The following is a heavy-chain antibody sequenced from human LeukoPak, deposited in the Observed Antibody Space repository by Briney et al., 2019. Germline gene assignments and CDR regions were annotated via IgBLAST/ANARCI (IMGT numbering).Heavy chain of an antibody. V-gene: IGHV1-69*01. CDR3: ARVVRNLEWLLSYYFDY. D-gene: IGHD3-3*01. CDR1: GGTFSSYA. CDR2: IIPIFGTA. Sequence: SVKVSCKATGGTFSSYAISWVRQAPGQGLEWMGGIIPIFGTANYAQKFQGRVTITADESTSTAYMELSSLRSEDTAVYYCARVVRNLEWLLSYYFDYWGQGTLVTVSS. J-gene: IGHJ4*02.